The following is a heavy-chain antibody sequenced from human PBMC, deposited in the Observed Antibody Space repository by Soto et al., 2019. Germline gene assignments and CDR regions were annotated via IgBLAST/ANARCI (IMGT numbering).Heavy chain of an antibody. D-gene: IGHD6-6*01. CDR1: GGSISSYY. CDR3: ERDRGSSSRLNYYYYYGMDV. V-gene: IGHV4-4*07. Sequence: PSETLSLTCTVSGGSISSYYWSWIRQPAGKGLEWIGRIYTSGSTNYNPSLKSRVTMSVDTSKNQFSLKLSSVTAADTAVYYCERDRGSSSRLNYYYYYGMDVRGKGTTVTVSS. J-gene: IGHJ6*04. CDR2: IYTSGST.